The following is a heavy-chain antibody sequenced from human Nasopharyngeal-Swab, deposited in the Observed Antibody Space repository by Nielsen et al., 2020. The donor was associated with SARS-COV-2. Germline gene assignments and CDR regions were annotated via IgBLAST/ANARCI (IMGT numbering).Heavy chain of an antibody. Sequence: ASVKVSCKASGYTFTGYYMHWVRQAPGQGLEWMGRINPNSGGTNYAQKFQGRVTMTRDTSISTAYMELSRLRSDGTAVYYCARSPTPMVQGEMDWFDPWGQGTLVTVSS. V-gene: IGHV1-2*06. D-gene: IGHD3-10*01. CDR3: ARSPTPMVQGEMDWFDP. J-gene: IGHJ5*02. CDR1: GYTFTGYY. CDR2: INPNSGGT.